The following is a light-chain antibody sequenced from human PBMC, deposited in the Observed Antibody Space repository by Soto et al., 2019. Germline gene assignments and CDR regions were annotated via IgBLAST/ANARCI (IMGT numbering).Light chain of an antibody. Sequence: QSALTQPPSASGSPGQSVTISCTGTSRDVGGYNYVSWYQQHPGKVPKLMVYEVNNRPSGVPDRFSGSKSGNTASLTVSGLQAEDEADYYCTSYAGGNNVFGTGTKVTVL. CDR3: TSYAGGNNV. CDR2: EVN. V-gene: IGLV2-8*01. CDR1: SRDVGGYNY. J-gene: IGLJ1*01.